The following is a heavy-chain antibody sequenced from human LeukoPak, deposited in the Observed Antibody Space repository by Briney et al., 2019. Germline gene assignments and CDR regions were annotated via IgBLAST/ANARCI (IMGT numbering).Heavy chain of an antibody. D-gene: IGHD1-26*01. V-gene: IGHV1-69*13. J-gene: IGHJ3*01. Sequence: GASVTVSCKAAGGTISNYVISWVRQAPGQGLEWMGGMIPIFTTANYAQKFQGRVTITADESTSTAYMELSSLRSEDTAVYYCARGPQVGAFDLWGQGTMVTVSS. CDR2: MIPIFTTA. CDR1: GGTISNYV. CDR3: ARGPQVGAFDL.